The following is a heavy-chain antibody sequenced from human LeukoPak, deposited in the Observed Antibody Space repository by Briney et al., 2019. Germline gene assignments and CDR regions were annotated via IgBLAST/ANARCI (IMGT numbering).Heavy chain of an antibody. CDR1: SGYLISGYY. V-gene: IGHV4-61*01. Sequence: SETLSLTCTVSSGYLISGYYWTWIRQPPGKGLEWVGNVYYSETTNYNPSLKSRVTISLDRSTNQVSLKLSSVTSADTAVYYCAGAGRSDNYFYYMDVWGKGTTVTVSS. CDR2: VYYSETT. J-gene: IGHJ6*03. CDR3: AGAGRSDNYFYYMDV.